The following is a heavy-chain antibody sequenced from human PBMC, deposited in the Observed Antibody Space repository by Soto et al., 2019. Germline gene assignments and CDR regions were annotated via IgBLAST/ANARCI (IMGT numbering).Heavy chain of an antibody. CDR2: IIPLFGTT. V-gene: IGHV1-69*01. Sequence: QVQVVQSGVEVRRPGSSVKVSCKASGDTFKNCVISWVRQAPGQGLEWMGGIIPLFGTTDFAPRFQGRLTITTDESTTTAYMELSRLRSEDTATYYCAAALGFGKLSVVWGQGTTVIVSS. D-gene: IGHD3-10*01. CDR3: AAALGFGKLSVV. J-gene: IGHJ6*02. CDR1: GDTFKNCV.